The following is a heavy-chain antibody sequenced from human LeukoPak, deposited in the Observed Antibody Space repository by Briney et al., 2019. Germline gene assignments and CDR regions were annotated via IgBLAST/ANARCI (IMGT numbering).Heavy chain of an antibody. CDR3: ARGIHSGSSGPYYFDY. J-gene: IGHJ4*02. D-gene: IGHD1-26*01. V-gene: IGHV1-18*01. CDR1: GYTFTDYG. CDR2: ISGYNGHT. Sequence: GASVKVSCKASGYTFTDYGISWVRQAPGQGLEWMGWISGYNGHTAYAQKVQGRVTMTTDTSTTTAYMELRSLRSDDTAVYYCARGIHSGSSGPYYFDYWGLGTLVTVSS.